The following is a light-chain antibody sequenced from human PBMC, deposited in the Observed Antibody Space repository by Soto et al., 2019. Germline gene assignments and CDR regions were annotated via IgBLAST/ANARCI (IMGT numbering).Light chain of an antibody. J-gene: IGKJ4*01. V-gene: IGKV3-15*01. Sequence: EIVMTQSPAPLSVSPGERATLSCRASQSVSSNLAWYQQKPGQAPRLLIYGASTRATGIPARFSGSGSGTEFTLTISSLQSEDFAVYYCQQYNNWPPGFGGGTKVEIK. CDR2: GAS. CDR3: QQYNNWPPG. CDR1: QSVSSN.